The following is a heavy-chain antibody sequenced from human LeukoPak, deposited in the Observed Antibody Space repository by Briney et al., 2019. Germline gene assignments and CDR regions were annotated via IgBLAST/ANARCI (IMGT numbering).Heavy chain of an antibody. Sequence: ASVKVSCKASGGTFSSYAISWVRQAPGQGLEWMGGIIPIFGTANYAQKFQGRVTITADESTSTAYMELSSLRSEDTAVYYCARTSAARPTLSDAFDIWGQGTMVTVSS. J-gene: IGHJ3*02. CDR3: ARTSAARPTLSDAFDI. D-gene: IGHD6-6*01. CDR2: IIPIFGTA. V-gene: IGHV1-69*13. CDR1: GGTFSSYA.